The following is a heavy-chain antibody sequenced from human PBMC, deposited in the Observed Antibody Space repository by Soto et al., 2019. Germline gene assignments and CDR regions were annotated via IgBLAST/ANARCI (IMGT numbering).Heavy chain of an antibody. Sequence: SVKVSCKASGGTFSIYSISWVRQAPGQGLEWMGGIIPIFGTANYAQKFQGRVTITADESTSTAYMELSSLRSEDTAVYYCASSVYYDSSGYSPGYYYYGMDVWGQGTTVTVSS. J-gene: IGHJ6*02. V-gene: IGHV1-69*13. CDR3: ASSVYYDSSGYSPGYYYYGMDV. D-gene: IGHD3-22*01. CDR1: GGTFSIYS. CDR2: IIPIFGTA.